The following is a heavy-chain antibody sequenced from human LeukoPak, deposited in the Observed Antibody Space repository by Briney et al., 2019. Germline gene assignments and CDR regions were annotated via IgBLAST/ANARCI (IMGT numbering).Heavy chain of an antibody. CDR2: ISYDGSNK. Sequence: GGSLRLSCAASGFTFSSYGMHWVRQAPGKGLEWVAVISYDGSNKYYADSVKGRFTISRDNSKNTLYLQMNSLRAEDTAVYYCAKDISKSSWYWFDPWGQGTLVTVSS. CDR1: GFTFSSYG. J-gene: IGHJ5*02. V-gene: IGHV3-30*18. CDR3: AKDISKSSWYWFDP. D-gene: IGHD6-13*01.